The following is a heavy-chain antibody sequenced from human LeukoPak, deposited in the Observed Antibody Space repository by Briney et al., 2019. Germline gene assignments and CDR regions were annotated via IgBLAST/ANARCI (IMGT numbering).Heavy chain of an antibody. D-gene: IGHD2-21*01. CDR2: IISMFATT. Sequence: ASVKVSCKASGGIFGRHGISWVRQAPGQGLEWMGGIISMFATTIYAEKFQGRLTITAEESTSTAYMELRSLRSDDTAVYYCARDHGRAYERIDYWGQGTLVTVSS. CDR1: GGIFGRHG. CDR3: ARDHGRAYERIDY. V-gene: IGHV1-69*01. J-gene: IGHJ4*02.